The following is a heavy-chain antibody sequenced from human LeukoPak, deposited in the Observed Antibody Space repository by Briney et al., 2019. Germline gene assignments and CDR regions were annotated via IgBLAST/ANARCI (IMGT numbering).Heavy chain of an antibody. V-gene: IGHV3-15*01. Sequence: GGSLRLSCAASGFTFSNAWMSWVRQAPGMGLEWVGRIKSKTDGGTTDYAAPVKGRFTISRDDSKNTLYLQMNSLKTEDTAVYYCTTDIVVGATRTTDYWGQGTLVTVSS. CDR1: GFTFSNAW. D-gene: IGHD1-26*01. CDR2: IKSKTDGGTT. J-gene: IGHJ4*02. CDR3: TTDIVVGATRTTDY.